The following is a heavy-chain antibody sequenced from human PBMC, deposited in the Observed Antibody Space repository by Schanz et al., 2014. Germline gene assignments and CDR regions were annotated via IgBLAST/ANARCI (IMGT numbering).Heavy chain of an antibody. Sequence: EVQLVESGGGLVQPGGSLRLSCAASGFTFSSYGMHWVRQAPGKGLEWVSRTSHDGSFTTFADSVKGRFTISRDNAKNALYLQMNSLRAEDAAVYYCVRDTDYHFDYWGQGTLVTVSS. J-gene: IGHJ4*02. CDR3: VRDTDYHFDY. CDR2: TSHDGSFT. D-gene: IGHD4-17*01. CDR1: GFTFSSYG. V-gene: IGHV3-74*01.